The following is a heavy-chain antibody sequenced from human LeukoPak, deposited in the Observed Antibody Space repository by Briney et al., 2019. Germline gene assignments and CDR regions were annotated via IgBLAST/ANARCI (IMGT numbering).Heavy chain of an antibody. CDR1: SYSISSGYY. CDR2: IYTSGST. D-gene: IGHD3-22*01. V-gene: IGHV4-4*07. Sequence: SETLSLTCTVSSYSISSGYYWSWIRQPAGKGLEWIGRIYTSGSTNYNPSLKSRVTMSVDTSKNQFSLKLSSVTAADTAVYYCARARHDSSGYYYWYFDLWGRGSLVTVSS. CDR3: ARARHDSSGYYYWYFDL. J-gene: IGHJ2*01.